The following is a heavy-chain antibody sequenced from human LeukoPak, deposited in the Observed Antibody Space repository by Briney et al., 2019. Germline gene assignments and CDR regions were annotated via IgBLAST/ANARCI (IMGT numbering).Heavy chain of an antibody. Sequence: GGSLRLSCATSGFTFSAYWMHWVRQAPGKGLVWVSRVYTDGGRTSYADSVEGRVTISRDNAKSTLYLQMNSLRDEDTAVYYCARDSSGWYIDYWGQGTLVTVSS. CDR3: ARDSSGWYIDY. CDR1: GFTFSAYW. CDR2: VYTDGGRT. J-gene: IGHJ4*02. D-gene: IGHD6-19*01. V-gene: IGHV3-74*01.